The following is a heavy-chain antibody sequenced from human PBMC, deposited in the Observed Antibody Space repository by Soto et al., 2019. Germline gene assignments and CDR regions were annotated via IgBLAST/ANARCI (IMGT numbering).Heavy chain of an antibody. D-gene: IGHD3-3*01. CDR1: GGTFSSYA. Sequence: GASVKVSCKASGGTFSSYAISWVRQAPGQGLEWMGGIIPIFGTANYAQKFQGRVTITADESTSTAYMELSSLRSEDTAVYYCARDQKGGSLDEIFGVVPHYYYGMDVWGQGTTFTVPS. CDR2: IIPIFGTA. CDR3: ARDQKGGSLDEIFGVVPHYYYGMDV. V-gene: IGHV1-69*13. J-gene: IGHJ6*02.